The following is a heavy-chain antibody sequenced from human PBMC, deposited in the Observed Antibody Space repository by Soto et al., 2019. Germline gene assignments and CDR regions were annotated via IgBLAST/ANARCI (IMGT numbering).Heavy chain of an antibody. Sequence: HPGGSLRLSCVASGFNFKKFAMAWVRQAAGEGLEWVSGISCCGGSASYADSVKGRFGIARDDSKNTVSLQLNSLRVEDTAQFYCAKADGQQWLIPHLDNWGQGTLVTVSS. CDR3: AKADGQQWLIPHLDN. CDR2: ISCCGGSA. D-gene: IGHD6-19*01. CDR1: GFNFKKFA. J-gene: IGHJ4*02. V-gene: IGHV3-23*01.